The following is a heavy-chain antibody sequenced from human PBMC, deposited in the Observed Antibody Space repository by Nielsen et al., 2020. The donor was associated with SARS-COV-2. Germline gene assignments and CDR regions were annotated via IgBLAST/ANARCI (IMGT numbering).Heavy chain of an antibody. CDR3: VREGRGSYFMDV. Sequence: GGSLRLSCAASGFSFSTYWMHWVRQVPGKGLVWVSRINSDASSTHYADSVKGRFTISRDNAKNTLFLQMNNLRAEDTAVYYCVREGRGSYFMDVWGKGTTVTVSS. D-gene: IGHD3-10*01. V-gene: IGHV3-74*01. CDR1: GFSFSTYW. J-gene: IGHJ6*03. CDR2: INSDASST.